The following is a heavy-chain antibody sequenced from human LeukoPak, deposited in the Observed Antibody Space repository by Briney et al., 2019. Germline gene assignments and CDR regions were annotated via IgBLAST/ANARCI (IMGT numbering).Heavy chain of an antibody. CDR3: AKDVGKWESLHFFDY. D-gene: IGHD1-26*01. CDR1: GFTFSSYA. V-gene: IGHV3-30-3*01. CDR2: ISYDGSNK. J-gene: IGHJ4*02. Sequence: GGSLRLSCAASGFTFSSYAMHWVRQAPGKGLEWVAVISYDGSNKYYADSVKGRFTISRDNSKNTLYLQMNSLRGDDTAVYYCAKDVGKWESLHFFDYWGQGTLVTVSS.